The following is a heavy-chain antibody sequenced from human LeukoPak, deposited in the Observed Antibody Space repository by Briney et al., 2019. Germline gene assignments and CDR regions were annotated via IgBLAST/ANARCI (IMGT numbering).Heavy chain of an antibody. CDR1: GFTFNNYA. V-gene: IGHV3-23*01. Sequence: GGSLRLSCAASGFTFNNYAMSWVRQAPGKGLEWVSAISGSGGSTYYADSVKGRFTISRDNSKNTLYLQMNSLRAEDTAVYYCAMRPVGAKSSLYFDYWGQGTLVTVSS. CDR3: AMRPVGAKSSLYFDY. J-gene: IGHJ4*02. CDR2: ISGSGGST. D-gene: IGHD1-26*01.